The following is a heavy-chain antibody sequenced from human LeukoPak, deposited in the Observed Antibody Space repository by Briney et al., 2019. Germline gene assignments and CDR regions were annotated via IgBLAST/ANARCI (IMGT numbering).Heavy chain of an antibody. V-gene: IGHV3-23*01. CDR3: ARDRLGAMLFFDS. D-gene: IGHD3-16*01. Sequence: GGSLRLSCAASGFTFSSYGMSWVRQAPGKGLEWVSAITGTGHITYYADSVRGRFTISRDNSKNTLYLQMNSLRAEDTALYYCARDRLGAMLFFDSWGQGTLVTVSS. J-gene: IGHJ4*02. CDR1: GFTFSSYG. CDR2: ITGTGHIT.